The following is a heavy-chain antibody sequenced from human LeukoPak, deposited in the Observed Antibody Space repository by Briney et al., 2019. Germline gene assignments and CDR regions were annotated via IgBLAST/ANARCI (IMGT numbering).Heavy chain of an antibody. CDR2: IYTSGST. CDR3: ARGYGGNSDLFDY. CDR1: GGSISSGSYY. J-gene: IGHJ4*02. D-gene: IGHD4-23*01. Sequence: SETLSLTCTVSGGSISSGSYYWSWIRQPAGKGLEWIGRIYTSGSTNYNPSLKSRVTISVDTSKNQFSLKLSSVTAADTAVYCCARGYGGNSDLFDYWGQGTLVTVSS. V-gene: IGHV4-61*02.